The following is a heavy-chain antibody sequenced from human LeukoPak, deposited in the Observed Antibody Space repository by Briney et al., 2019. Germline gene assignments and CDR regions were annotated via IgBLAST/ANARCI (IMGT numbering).Heavy chain of an antibody. CDR2: INTNTGNP. D-gene: IGHD3-9*01. CDR3: ASLTISHDQYWFDP. J-gene: IGHJ5*02. V-gene: IGHV7-4-1*02. Sequence: ASVKVSCKASGYTFTKYTMNWVRQAPGQGLEWMGWINTNTGNPTYAQGFTGRFVFSLDTSVSTAYLQISSLKAEDTAVYYCASLTISHDQYWFDPWGQGTLVTVSS. CDR1: GYTFTKYT.